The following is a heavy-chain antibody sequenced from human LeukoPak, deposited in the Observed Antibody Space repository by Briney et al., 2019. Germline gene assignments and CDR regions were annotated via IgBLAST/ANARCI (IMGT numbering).Heavy chain of an antibody. CDR3: AKDSGSRGCFDY. D-gene: IGHD1-26*01. V-gene: IGHV3-53*01. CDR2: TYSGGRT. J-gene: IGHJ4*02. Sequence: GGSLRLSCAASGFTVSRNYMSWVRQAPGKGLEWVSVTYSGGRTYYADSVKGRFTISRDNSKNTLFLQMNSLRAEDTAVYYCAKDSGSRGCFDYWGQGTLVTVSS. CDR1: GFTVSRNY.